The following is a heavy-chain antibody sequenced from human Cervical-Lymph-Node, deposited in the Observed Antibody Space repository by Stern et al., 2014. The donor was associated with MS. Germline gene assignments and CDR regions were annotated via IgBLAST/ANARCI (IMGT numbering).Heavy chain of an antibody. J-gene: IGHJ4*02. CDR2: FDHTASYM. D-gene: IGHD2-15*01. CDR1: GGSFTSYS. CDR3: AARKVVMVVTATTPFEDS. Sequence: VQLVQSGAQVKKPGESLRISCHFSGGSFTSYSITWVRQMPGKGLEWMGHFDHTASYMNYSPSFQGHVTISVDRSTGTAYLQWSSLKTSDSAMYFCAARKVVMVVTATTPFEDSWGQGTLVTVSA. V-gene: IGHV5-10-1*03.